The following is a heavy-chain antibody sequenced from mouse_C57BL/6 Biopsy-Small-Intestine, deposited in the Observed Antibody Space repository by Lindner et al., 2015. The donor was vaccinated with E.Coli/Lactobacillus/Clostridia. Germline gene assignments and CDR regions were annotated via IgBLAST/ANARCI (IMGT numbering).Heavy chain of an antibody. CDR1: GYTFTYYG. CDR2: ISAYNGNT. CDR3: ARDNRIQLWYFDY. D-gene: IGHD1-3*01. J-gene: IGHJ2*01. Sequence: SVKVSCKASGYTFTYYGISWVRQAPGQGLEWMGWISAYNGNTNYAQKVQGRVRMTTDTSTSTAYMELRSLRSDDTAVYYCARDNRIQLWYFDYWGQGTLVTVSS. V-gene: IGHV1-84*02.